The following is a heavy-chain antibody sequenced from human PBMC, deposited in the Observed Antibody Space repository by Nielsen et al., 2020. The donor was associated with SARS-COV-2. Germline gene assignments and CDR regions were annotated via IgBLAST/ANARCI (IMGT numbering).Heavy chain of an antibody. Sequence: GGSLRLSCAASGFTFNYYGIYWVRQAPGKGLEWVAAIWYDGSNKFYADSVKGRFTVSRDNAKNTVYLQMHSLSAEDTAVYYCARAREPFVTYDIDYWGQGSLVTVSS. J-gene: IGHJ4*02. CDR2: IWYDGSNK. D-gene: IGHD3-22*01. V-gene: IGHV3-33*01. CDR1: GFTFNYYG. CDR3: ARAREPFVTYDIDY.